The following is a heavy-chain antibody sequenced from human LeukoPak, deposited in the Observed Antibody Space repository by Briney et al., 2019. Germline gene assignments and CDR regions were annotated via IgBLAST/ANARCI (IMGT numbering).Heavy chain of an antibody. J-gene: IGHJ5*02. CDR1: GFTFSSYA. V-gene: IGHV3-30-3*01. Sequence: PGRSLRLSCAASGFTFSSYAMHWVRQAPGKGLEWVAVISYDGSNKYYADSVKGRFTISRDSSKNTLYLQMNSLRAEDTAVYYCATQVEMATLEAWGQGTLVTVSS. D-gene: IGHD5-24*01. CDR3: ATQVEMATLEA. CDR2: ISYDGSNK.